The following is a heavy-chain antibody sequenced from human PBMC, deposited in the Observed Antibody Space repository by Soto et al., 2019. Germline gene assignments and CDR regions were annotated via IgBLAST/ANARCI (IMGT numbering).Heavy chain of an antibody. CDR2: INPNSGGT. V-gene: IGHV1-2*02. J-gene: IGHJ5*02. Sequence: ASVKVSCKASGYTFTGYYMYWVRQAPGQGLEWMGWINPNSGGTNYAQKFQGRVTISVDTSKNQFSLKLSSVTAADTAVYYCARGSNYCSSTSCYFNWFDPWGQGTLVTVSS. D-gene: IGHD2-2*01. CDR3: ARGSNYCSSTSCYFNWFDP. CDR1: GYTFTGYY.